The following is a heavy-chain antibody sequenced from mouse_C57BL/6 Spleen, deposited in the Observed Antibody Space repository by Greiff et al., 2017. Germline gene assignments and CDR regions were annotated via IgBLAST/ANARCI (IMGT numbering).Heavy chain of an antibody. Sequence: VQLKQSGAELVRPGASVKLSCTASGFNIKDDYMYWVKQRPEQGLEWIGWIDPENGDTDYASKFQGKASITADTSSNTASLQLSCLTSEDTAVYYCTTGNYSNYGFAYWGQGTLVTVSA. CDR1: GFNIKDDY. V-gene: IGHV14-4*01. D-gene: IGHD2-5*01. CDR3: TTGNYSNYGFAY. CDR2: IDPENGDT. J-gene: IGHJ3*01.